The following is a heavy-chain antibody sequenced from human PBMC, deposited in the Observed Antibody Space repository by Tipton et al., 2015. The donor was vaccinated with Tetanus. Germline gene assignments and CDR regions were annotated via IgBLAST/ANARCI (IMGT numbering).Heavy chain of an antibody. D-gene: IGHD2-2*01. CDR1: GGPISSYH. Sequence: TLSLTCTVSGGPISSYHWNWIRQTPGKGLEWIGNIHYSGTTNYNPSLKSRVTISVDTSKNQFSLKLSSVTAADTAVYYCARHVHGFGALLTPAATHYYYGMDVWGQGTTVTVSS. V-gene: IGHV4-59*08. CDR3: ARHVHGFGALLTPAATHYYYGMDV. J-gene: IGHJ6*02. CDR2: IHYSGTT.